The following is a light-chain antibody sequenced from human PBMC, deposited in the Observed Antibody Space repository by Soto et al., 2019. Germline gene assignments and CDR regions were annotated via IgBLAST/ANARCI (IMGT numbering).Light chain of an antibody. J-gene: IGKJ5*01. Sequence: EIVLTQSPDTLSVSPGERATLSCRASQTVGTNLAWYQQKPGQAPGLLIYGASPRASGIPARFSGSGSGTEFALTISSLQSEDFAVYYCQQYNNWPITFGQGTRLEIK. V-gene: IGKV3-15*01. CDR3: QQYNNWPIT. CDR2: GAS. CDR1: QTVGTN.